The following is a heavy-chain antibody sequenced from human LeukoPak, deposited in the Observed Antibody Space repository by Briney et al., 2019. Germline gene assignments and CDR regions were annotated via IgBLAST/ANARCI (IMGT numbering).Heavy chain of an antibody. Sequence: PGGSLRLSCAASGFTFSSYAMSWVRQAPGKGLEWVSAISGSGGSTYYADSVKGRFTISRDNSKNTLYLQMNSLRVEDTALYYCARDIGSGDAFDIWGQGTMVTVSS. J-gene: IGHJ3*02. D-gene: IGHD3-10*01. CDR2: ISGSGGST. V-gene: IGHV3-23*01. CDR1: GFTFSSYA. CDR3: ARDIGSGDAFDI.